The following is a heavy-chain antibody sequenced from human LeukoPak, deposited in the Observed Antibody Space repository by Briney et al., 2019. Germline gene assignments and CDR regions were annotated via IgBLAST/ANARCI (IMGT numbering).Heavy chain of an antibody. CDR3: AREGFYGRELFPAFDY. D-gene: IGHD3-10*01. CDR2: ISPSGDST. J-gene: IGHJ4*02. Sequence: ASVKVSCKASGYTFTSYYMHWVRQAPGQGLEWMGIISPSGDSTSYAQKFQGRVTMTRDTSTSTVYMELSSLRSEDTAVYYCAREGFYGRELFPAFDYWGQGTLVTASS. V-gene: IGHV1-46*01. CDR1: GYTFTSYY.